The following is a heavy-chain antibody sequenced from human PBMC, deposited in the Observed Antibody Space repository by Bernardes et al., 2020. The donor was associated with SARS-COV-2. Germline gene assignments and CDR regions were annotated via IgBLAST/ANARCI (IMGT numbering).Heavy chain of an antibody. CDR2: ISSGGVST. CDR3: VKGRGGMDV. J-gene: IGHJ6*02. V-gene: IGHV3-23*01. CDR1: GFTFSSYA. Sequence: GGSLSLSCAASGFTFSSYAMSWVRPAPGKGLEWVSGISSGGVSTYYADSVKGRFTISRDNSENTLYLQMNSLRGEDTALYYCVKGRGGMDVWGQGTTVTVSS. D-gene: IGHD3-10*01.